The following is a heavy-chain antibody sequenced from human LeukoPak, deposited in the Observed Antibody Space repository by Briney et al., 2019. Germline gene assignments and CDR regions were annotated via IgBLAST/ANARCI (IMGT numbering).Heavy chain of an antibody. Sequence: NPSETLSLTCTVSGGSISSSSYYWGWIRQPPGKGLEWIGSIYYSGSTYYNPSLKSRVTISVDTSKNQFSLKLSSVTAADTAVYYCARDAPGYCSGGSCYWNWFDPWGQGTLVTVSS. D-gene: IGHD2-15*01. CDR1: GGSISSSSYY. V-gene: IGHV4-39*07. CDR3: ARDAPGYCSGGSCYWNWFDP. J-gene: IGHJ5*02. CDR2: IYYSGST.